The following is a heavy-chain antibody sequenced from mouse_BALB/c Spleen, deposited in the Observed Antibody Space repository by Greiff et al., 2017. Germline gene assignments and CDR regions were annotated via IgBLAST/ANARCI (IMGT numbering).Heavy chain of an antibody. CDR2: ISNGGGST. J-gene: IGHJ4*01. CDR1: GFTFSSYT. CDR3: ARHGRNAMDY. V-gene: IGHV5-12-2*01. Sequence: EVKLVESRGGLVQPGGSLKLSCAASGFTFSSYTMSWVRQTPEKRLEWVAYISNGGGSTYYPDTVKGRFTISRDNAKNTLYLQMSSLKSEDTAMYYCARHGRNAMDYWGQGTSVTVSS.